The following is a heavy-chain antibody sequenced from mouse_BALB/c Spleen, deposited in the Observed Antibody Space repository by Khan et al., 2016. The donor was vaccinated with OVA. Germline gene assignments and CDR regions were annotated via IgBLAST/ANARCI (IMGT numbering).Heavy chain of an antibody. J-gene: IGHJ2*01. CDR1: GYSITSDYA. CDR2: ISYSGRT. D-gene: IGHD1-1*01. CDR3: ARSVTITTVVATDFDY. Sequence: EVQLVESGPGLVKPSQSLSLTCTVTGYSITSDYAWNWIRQFPGNKLEWMGYISYSGRTSYNQSLKSRISITRDTSKNQFFLQLNSVTTEDTATYYCARSVTITTVVATDFDYWGQGTTLTVSS. V-gene: IGHV3-2*02.